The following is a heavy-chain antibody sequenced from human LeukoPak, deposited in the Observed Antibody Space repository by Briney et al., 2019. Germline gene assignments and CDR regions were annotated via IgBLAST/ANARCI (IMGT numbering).Heavy chain of an antibody. CDR2: IRSKGNSYST. Sequence: GGSLKLSCAASGFTFSGSAMHWVRQAPGKGLEWVGCIRSKGNSYSTAYAVSVQVSITIYRADEKKTTYLQTNTVKTEDTAVYYCTTNDYYYDSSCYYYVDYWGQGTLVTVSS. J-gene: IGHJ4*02. V-gene: IGHV3-73*01. CDR3: TTNDYYYDSSCYYYVDY. CDR1: GFTFSGSA. D-gene: IGHD3-22*01.